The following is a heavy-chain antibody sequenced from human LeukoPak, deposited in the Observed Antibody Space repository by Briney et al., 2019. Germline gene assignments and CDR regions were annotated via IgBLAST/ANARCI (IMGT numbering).Heavy chain of an antibody. CDR3: ARALLRYCSSTSCYWFDP. D-gene: IGHD2-2*01. J-gene: IGHJ5*02. V-gene: IGHV1-69*13. CDR2: IIPIFGTA. CDR1: GGTFSGYV. Sequence: ASVKVSCKASGGTFSGYVISWVRQAPGQGLEWMGGIIPIFGTANYAQKFQGRVTITADESTSTAYMELSSLRSEDTAVYYCARALLRYCSSTSCYWFDPWGQGTLVTVSS.